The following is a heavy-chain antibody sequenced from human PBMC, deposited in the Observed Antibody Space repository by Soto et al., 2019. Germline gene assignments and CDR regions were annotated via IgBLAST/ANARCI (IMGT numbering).Heavy chain of an antibody. CDR2: ISWNSGSI. CDR3: AKAELVGFAFDI. D-gene: IGHD6-6*01. V-gene: IGHV3-9*01. CDR1: GFTFDDYA. J-gene: IGHJ3*02. Sequence: EVQLVESGGGLVQPGRSLRLSCAASGFTFDDYAMHWVRQAPGKGLEWFSGISWNSGSIGYADSVKGRFTISRDNAKNSLYLQMNILRAEDTALYYCAKAELVGFAFDIWGQGTMVTVSS.